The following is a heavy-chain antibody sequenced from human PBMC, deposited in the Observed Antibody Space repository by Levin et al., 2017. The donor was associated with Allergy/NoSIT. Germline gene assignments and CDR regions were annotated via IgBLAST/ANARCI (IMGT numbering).Heavy chain of an antibody. D-gene: IGHD2-15*01. CDR2: ISNDGNDK. J-gene: IGHJ4*02. Sequence: HPGGSLRLSCAASGFTFSSYGMHWVRQAPGKGLEWVAVISNDGNDKQYADSVKGRFTISRDNSKNTLYLQINSLTTEDTAVYYCVKGCGGSPSCYILEYWGQGTLVTVSS. CDR1: GFTFSSYG. CDR3: VKGCGGSPSCYILEY. V-gene: IGHV3-30*18.